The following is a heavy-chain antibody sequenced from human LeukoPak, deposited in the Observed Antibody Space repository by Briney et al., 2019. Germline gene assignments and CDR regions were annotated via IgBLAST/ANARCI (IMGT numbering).Heavy chain of an antibody. Sequence: ASVKVSCKASGYTFSGYYMHWVRQAPGQGLEWMGWINPNSGGTNYAQKFQGRVTMTRDTSISTAYMELSRLRSDDTAVYYCARATVVPAAEFDYWGQGTLVTASS. J-gene: IGHJ4*02. V-gene: IGHV1-2*02. CDR1: GYTFSGYY. CDR2: INPNSGGT. CDR3: ARATVVPAAEFDY. D-gene: IGHD2-2*01.